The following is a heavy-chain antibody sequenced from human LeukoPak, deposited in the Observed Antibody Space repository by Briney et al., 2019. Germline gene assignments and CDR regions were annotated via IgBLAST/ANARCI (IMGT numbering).Heavy chain of an antibody. CDR1: GFTFSSHS. D-gene: IGHD1-26*01. J-gene: IGHJ5*02. CDR3: ARGRTGIVGATIS. CDR2: ISSSGSYT. Sequence: GGSLRLSCTASGFTFSSHSMNWVRQAPGKGLEWVPSISSSGSYTYYEDSVKGRFTISRDNAKNSLYLQMNSLRAEDTAVYYCARGRTGIVGATISWGQGTLVTVSS. V-gene: IGHV3-21*01.